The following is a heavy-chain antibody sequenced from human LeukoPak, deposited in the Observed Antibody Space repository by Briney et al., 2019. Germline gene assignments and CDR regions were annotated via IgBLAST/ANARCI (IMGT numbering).Heavy chain of an antibody. CDR1: GFTFDDYA. CDR3: AKGWDYDSTPPQSFDP. Sequence: QPGRSLRLSCAASGFTFDDYAMHWVRQAPGKGLEWVAGINWNSGSIGYADSVKGRFTISRDNAKNSLYLQMNSLRTEDTALYYCAKGWDYDSTPPQSFDPWGQGTLVTVSS. D-gene: IGHD3-22*01. CDR2: INWNSGSI. J-gene: IGHJ5*02. V-gene: IGHV3-9*01.